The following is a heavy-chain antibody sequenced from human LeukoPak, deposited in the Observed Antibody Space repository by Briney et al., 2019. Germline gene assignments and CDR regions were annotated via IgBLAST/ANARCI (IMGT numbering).Heavy chain of an antibody. CDR1: GYTFTSYG. CDR2: ISAYNGNT. Sequence: ASVKVSCKASGYTFTSYGISWVRQAPGQGLEWMGWISAYNGNTNYAQKFQGRVTMTEDTSTDTAYMELSSLRSEDTAVYYCATAGIFGVVRAFDIWGQGTMVTVSS. D-gene: IGHD3-3*01. J-gene: IGHJ3*02. CDR3: ATAGIFGVVRAFDI. V-gene: IGHV1-18*01.